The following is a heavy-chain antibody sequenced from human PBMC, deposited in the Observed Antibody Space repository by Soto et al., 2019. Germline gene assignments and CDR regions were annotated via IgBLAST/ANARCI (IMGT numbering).Heavy chain of an antibody. CDR1: GYTLTELS. Sequence: ASVKVSCKVSGYTLTELSMHWVRQAPGKGLEWMGGFDPEDGETIYAQKFQGRVTMTEDTSTDTAYMELSSLRSEDTAVYYCATDAYLSGRRNDAFDIWGQGTMVTVS. V-gene: IGHV1-24*01. D-gene: IGHD3-16*01. CDR2: FDPEDGET. J-gene: IGHJ3*02. CDR3: ATDAYLSGRRNDAFDI.